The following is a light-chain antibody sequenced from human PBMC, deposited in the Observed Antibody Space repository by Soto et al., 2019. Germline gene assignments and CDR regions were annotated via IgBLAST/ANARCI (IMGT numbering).Light chain of an antibody. V-gene: IGLV1-40*01. CDR3: QSYDSSLSGWV. J-gene: IGLJ3*02. CDR2: GNV. CDR1: NSNIGAGYD. Sequence: QSVLTQTPSVSGAPGQGVTMSCGGSNSNIGAGYDVHWYKQVPGTAPKLLIYGNVNRPAGVLDRFSGSKSGASASLAITELQAEDEADYYCQSYDSSLSGWVFGGGTKVTVL.